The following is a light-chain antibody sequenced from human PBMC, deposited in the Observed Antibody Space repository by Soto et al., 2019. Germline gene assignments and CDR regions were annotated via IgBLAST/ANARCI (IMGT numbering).Light chain of an antibody. CDR1: SSDVGGYNY. CDR3: CSYGGSYTWV. V-gene: IGLV2-11*01. CDR2: SVT. Sequence: QSALTQPRSVSGSPGQSVTISCTGTSSDVGGYNYVSWYQQHPGKDPKLLIYSVTKRPSGLPDRFSGSKSGNTASLTISGLQAEDEADNYCCSYGGSYTWVFGGGTKVTVL. J-gene: IGLJ3*02.